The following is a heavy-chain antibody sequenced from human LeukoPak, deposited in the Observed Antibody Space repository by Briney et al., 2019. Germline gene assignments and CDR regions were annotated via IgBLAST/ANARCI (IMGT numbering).Heavy chain of an antibody. Sequence: SETLSLTCTVSGGSINSYYWNWIRQPPGKGLEWIGYIYYSGSTSYNPSLKSRVTISVDTSKNQFSLKLSSVTAADTAVYYCARLSPLTGAYYYMDVWGKGTTVTVSS. D-gene: IGHD7-27*01. CDR2: IYYSGST. CDR3: ARLSPLTGAYYYMDV. V-gene: IGHV4-59*01. CDR1: GGSINSYY. J-gene: IGHJ6*03.